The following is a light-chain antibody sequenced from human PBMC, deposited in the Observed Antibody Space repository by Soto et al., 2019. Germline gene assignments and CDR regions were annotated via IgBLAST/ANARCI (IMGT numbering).Light chain of an antibody. CDR3: QQYYSTPPT. CDR1: QSLLYSSTNKNY. Sequence: DIVMTQSPDFLGVSLGERATINCKSSQSLLYSSTNKNYLVWYQQKPGQPPKVLIHWATTRESGVPDRFSGSGSGTDFTLTISNLHPEDVALYYCQQYYSTPPTFGQGTRLEIK. J-gene: IGKJ5*01. V-gene: IGKV4-1*01. CDR2: WAT.